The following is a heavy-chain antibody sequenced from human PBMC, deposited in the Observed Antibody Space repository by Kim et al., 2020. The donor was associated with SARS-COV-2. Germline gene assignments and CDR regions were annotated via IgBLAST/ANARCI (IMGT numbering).Heavy chain of an antibody. D-gene: IGHD2-15*01. Sequence: GGSLRLSCAASGFAFNNYSMRWVRQAPGMGLEWVSAILAGGGRTYYADSVKGRFTISRDNSKNTLYLQMNSLEAEDTAVYYCAKDNGGRLGCADDAFDVWGQETTGTASS. CDR1: GFAFNNYS. CDR3: AKDNGGRLGCADDAFDV. V-gene: IGHV3-23*01. CDR2: ILAGGGRT. J-gene: IGHJ3*01.